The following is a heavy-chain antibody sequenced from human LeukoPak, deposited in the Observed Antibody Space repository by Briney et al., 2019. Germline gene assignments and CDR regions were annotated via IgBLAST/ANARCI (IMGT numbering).Heavy chain of an antibody. CDR1: GFTFSDYY. CDR2: ISYDGSNK. V-gene: IGHV3-30*18. D-gene: IGHD4-17*01. Sequence: QTGGSLRLSCAASGFTFSDYYMSWIRQAPGKGLEWVAVISYDGSNKYYADSVKGRFTISRDNSKNTLYLQMNSLRAEDTAVYYCAKDCRYDYGDCRFVWGQGTLVTVSS. CDR3: AKDCRYDYGDCRFV. J-gene: IGHJ4*02.